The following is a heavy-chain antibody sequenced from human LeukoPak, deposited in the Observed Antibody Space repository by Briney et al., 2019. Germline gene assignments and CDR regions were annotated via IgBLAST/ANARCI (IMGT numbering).Heavy chain of an antibody. CDR2: IEQDGSEK. D-gene: IGHD5-18*01. J-gene: IGHJ4*02. CDR1: GFTFSDYW. V-gene: IGHV3-7*01. Sequence: GGSLRLSCAASGFTFSDYWMSWVRQAPGKGLEWVANIEQDGSEKYYVDSVKGRFTISRDNAENSLYLQMNSLRAEDTAVYYCARRGYSFGWDNWGQGTLVTVSS. CDR3: ARRGYSFGWDN.